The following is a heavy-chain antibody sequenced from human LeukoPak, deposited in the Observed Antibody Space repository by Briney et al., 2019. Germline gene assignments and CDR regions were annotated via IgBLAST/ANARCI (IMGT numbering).Heavy chain of an antibody. D-gene: IGHD4-17*01. Sequence: SETLSLTCTVSGGSISNYYWSWVRQPPGKGLEWIGYIYYSGSTNNNPSLKSRVRISLDTSKNQFSLKLSSVTAADTAVYFCARGTMTTVTYYFDYWGQGTLVTVSS. CDR3: ARGTMTTVTYYFDY. V-gene: IGHV4-59*01. CDR1: GGSISNYY. J-gene: IGHJ4*02. CDR2: IYYSGST.